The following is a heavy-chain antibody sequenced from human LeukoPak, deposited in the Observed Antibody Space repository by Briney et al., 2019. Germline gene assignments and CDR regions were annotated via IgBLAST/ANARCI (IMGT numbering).Heavy chain of an antibody. CDR1: GFTFSSYG. J-gene: IGHJ4*02. CDR2: ISYDGSNK. CDR3: AKDGGEATTTTLCFCDY. V-gene: IGHV3-30*18. Sequence: GRSLRLSCAASGFTFSSYGMHWVRQAPGKGLEWVADISYDGSNKYYPDSVKGRFTISRDNSKNTLYLQMNSLRAEDTAVYYCAKDGGEATTTTLCFCDYWGQGALVTVSS. D-gene: IGHD3-10*02.